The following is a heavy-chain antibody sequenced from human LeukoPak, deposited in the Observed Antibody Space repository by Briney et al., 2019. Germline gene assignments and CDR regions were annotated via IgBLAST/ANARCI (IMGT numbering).Heavy chain of an antibody. V-gene: IGHV1-8*01. Sequence: GASVKVSCKASGYTFTTSDINWVRQAIGQGLEWMGWLNPNSGNTAYAQKFQGRVIMTRNTSKSTAYMELSSLRSEDTAVYYCARSGSYPRRFDYWGQGTLVTVSS. D-gene: IGHD1-26*01. CDR3: ARSGSYPRRFDY. J-gene: IGHJ4*02. CDR2: LNPNSGNT. CDR1: GYTFTTSD.